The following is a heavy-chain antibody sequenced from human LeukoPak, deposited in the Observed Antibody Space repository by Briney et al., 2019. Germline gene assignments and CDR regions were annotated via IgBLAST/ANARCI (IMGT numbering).Heavy chain of an antibody. J-gene: IGHJ4*02. CDR2: ISYDGSNK. Sequence: ERSLRLSCAASGFTFSSYAMHWVRQAPGKGLEWVAVISYDGSNKYYADSVKGRFTISRDNSKNTLYLQMNSLRAEDTAVYYCAKDPYDILTGYLDYWGQGTLVTVSS. V-gene: IGHV3-30*04. CDR1: GFTFSSYA. D-gene: IGHD3-9*01. CDR3: AKDPYDILTGYLDY.